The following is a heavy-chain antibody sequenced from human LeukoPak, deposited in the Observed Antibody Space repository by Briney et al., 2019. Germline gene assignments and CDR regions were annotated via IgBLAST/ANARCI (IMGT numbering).Heavy chain of an antibody. CDR1: GYSFTSYC. Sequence: GESLKISCKVSGYSFTSYCIGWVRQMPGKGLEWMGIIYPGDSGPTYSPSFQGQVTISVDKSINTAYLQWSSLQASDTAMYYCGMSGDRVPLQDTFFDVWGQGTMVTVST. CDR3: GMSGDRVPLQDTFFDV. J-gene: IGHJ3*01. CDR2: IYPGDSGP. D-gene: IGHD1-26*01. V-gene: IGHV5-51*01.